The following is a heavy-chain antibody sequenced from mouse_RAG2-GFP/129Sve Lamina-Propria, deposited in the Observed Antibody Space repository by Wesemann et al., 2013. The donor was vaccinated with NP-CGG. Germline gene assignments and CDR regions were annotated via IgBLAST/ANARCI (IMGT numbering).Heavy chain of an antibody. CDR2: GNGAT. V-gene: IGHV1-12*01. Sequence: GNGATSYNQKFKGKATLTVDKSSSTAYMQLSSLTSEDSAVYFCARTGTDAMDYWGQGTSVTVSS. CDR3: ARTGTDAMDY. J-gene: IGHJ4*01. D-gene: IGHD4-1*01.